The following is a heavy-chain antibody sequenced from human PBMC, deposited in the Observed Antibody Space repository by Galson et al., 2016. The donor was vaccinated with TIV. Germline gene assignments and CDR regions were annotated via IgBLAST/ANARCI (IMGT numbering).Heavy chain of an antibody. CDR2: ISAYNGQT. V-gene: IGHV1-18*01. D-gene: IGHD3-22*01. Sequence: QSGAEVKKPGAPVKVSCKASGFTFSKYGVTWVRQAPGQGLEWLGWISAYNGQTNYAQKFQGRVTMTTDTSATTAYLELRSLRPDDTAVYYCARDRGSYTMIQVVDYHYGMDVWGQGTKVAVSS. CDR3: ARDRGSYTMIQVVDYHYGMDV. J-gene: IGHJ6*02. CDR1: GFTFSKYG.